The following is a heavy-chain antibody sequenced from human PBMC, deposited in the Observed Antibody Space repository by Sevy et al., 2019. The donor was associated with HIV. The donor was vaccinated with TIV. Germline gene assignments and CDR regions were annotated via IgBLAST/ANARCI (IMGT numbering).Heavy chain of an antibody. CDR1: GFTFSSYG. J-gene: IGHJ6*02. Sequence: GGSLRLSCAASGFTFSSYGMHWVRQAPGKGLEWVAFIRYDGSNKYYADSVKGRFTISRDNSKNTLYLQMNSLRAEDTAVYYCATSRYCSGGSCYGADYYYSMDVWGQGTTVTVSS. D-gene: IGHD2-15*01. CDR2: IRYDGSNK. V-gene: IGHV3-30*02. CDR3: ATSRYCSGGSCYGADYYYSMDV.